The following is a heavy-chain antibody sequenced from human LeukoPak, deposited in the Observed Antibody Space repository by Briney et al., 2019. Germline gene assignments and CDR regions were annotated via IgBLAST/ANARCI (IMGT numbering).Heavy chain of an antibody. V-gene: IGHV3-23*01. D-gene: IGHD3-10*01. CDR1: GFTFSSYA. CDR2: ISGSGGST. Sequence: GGSLRLSCAASGFTFSSYAMSWVRQAPGKGLEWVSAISGSGGSTYYADSVKGRFTISRDNSKNTLYLQMNSLRAEDTAVYYCAKYYYGSGSYYKGLDYWGQGTLVTVSS. J-gene: IGHJ4*02. CDR3: AKYYYGSGSYYKGLDY.